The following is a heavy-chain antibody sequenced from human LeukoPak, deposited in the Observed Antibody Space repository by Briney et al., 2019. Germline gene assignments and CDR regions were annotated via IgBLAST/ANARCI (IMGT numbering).Heavy chain of an antibody. V-gene: IGHV3-21*01. J-gene: IGHJ6*03. CDR3: ARDLLWRGYYYYYMDV. Sequence: GGSLRLSCAASGFTFSSYSMNWVRQAPGKGLEWVSSISNSSSYIYYADSVKGRFTISRDNAKNSLYLQMNSLRAEDTAVYYCARDLLWRGYYYYYMDVWGKGTTVTVSS. CDR2: ISNSSSYI. D-gene: IGHD2/OR15-2a*01. CDR1: GFTFSSYS.